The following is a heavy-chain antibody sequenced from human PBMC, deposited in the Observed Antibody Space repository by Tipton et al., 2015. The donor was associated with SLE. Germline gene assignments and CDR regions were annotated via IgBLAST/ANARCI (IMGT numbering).Heavy chain of an antibody. CDR2: INHSGGT. CDR3: ARAPGLDRDYYYYYYMDV. D-gene: IGHD3/OR15-3a*01. Sequence: TLSLTCTISGDSISNNNYYWGWIRQPPGRGLEWIGEINHSGGTNYNPSLKSRVTISVDTSKNQFSLKLSSATAADTAVYYCARAPGLDRDYYYYYYMDVWGKGTTVTVSS. V-gene: IGHV4-39*07. CDR1: GDSISNNNYY. J-gene: IGHJ6*03.